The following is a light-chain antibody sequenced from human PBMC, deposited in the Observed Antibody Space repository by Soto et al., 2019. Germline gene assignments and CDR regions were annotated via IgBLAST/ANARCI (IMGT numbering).Light chain of an antibody. CDR1: QSIGTN. CDR3: RQYYKWPPDYT. CDR2: ATS. V-gene: IGKV3D-15*01. J-gene: IGKJ3*01. Sequence: EIVLTQSPATMSVSPGEPATLSCRASQSIGTNLAWYQQKPGQPPRLLIYATSTRVTGVPVRFSGGGSGTDFTLTISSLQSEDFAVYYCRQYYKWPPDYTFGPGTKVDIK.